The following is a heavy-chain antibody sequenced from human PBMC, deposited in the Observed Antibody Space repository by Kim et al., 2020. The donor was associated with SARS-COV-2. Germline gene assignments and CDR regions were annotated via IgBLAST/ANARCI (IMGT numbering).Heavy chain of an antibody. D-gene: IGHD2-8*02. CDR2: FYYGGST. CDR3: ARHADIVILVGAFEV. J-gene: IGHJ3*01. Sequence: SETLSLTCSVSGGSISSSDPSWGWIRQAPGKGFEWIGSFYYGGSTYYSPSLKSRLTISVDTSKNQFSLRLNSVTAADTATYYCARHADIVILVGAFEVWGQGTRVTVSS. CDR1: GGSISSSDPS. V-gene: IGHV4-39*01.